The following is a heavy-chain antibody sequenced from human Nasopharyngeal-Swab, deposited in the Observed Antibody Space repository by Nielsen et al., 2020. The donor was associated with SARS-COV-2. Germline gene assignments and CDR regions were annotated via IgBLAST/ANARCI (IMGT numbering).Heavy chain of an antibody. J-gene: IGHJ3*02. V-gene: IGHV4-30-2*03. Sequence: SETLSLTCAVSGGSISSGGYSWSWLRQPPGKGLEWIGSIYYSGSTYYNPSLKSRVTISVDTSKNQFSLKLSSVTAADTAVYYCARHRRRWLQLQADAFDIWGQGTMVIVSS. CDR1: GGSISSGGYS. CDR3: ARHRRRWLQLQADAFDI. D-gene: IGHD5-24*01. CDR2: IYYSGST.